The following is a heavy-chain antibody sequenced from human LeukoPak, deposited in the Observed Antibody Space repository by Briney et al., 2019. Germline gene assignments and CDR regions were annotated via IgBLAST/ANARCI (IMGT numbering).Heavy chain of an antibody. CDR2: IRYDGSNK. J-gene: IGHJ4*02. CDR1: GFTFSSYG. D-gene: IGHD1-26*01. Sequence: PGGSLRLSCAASGFTFSSYGMHWVRQAPGKGLDWVAFIRYDGSNKYYADSVKGRFTISRDNSKNTLYLQMNSLRAEDTAVYYCAKDRYSGSYHFDYWGQGTLVTVSS. V-gene: IGHV3-30*02. CDR3: AKDRYSGSYHFDY.